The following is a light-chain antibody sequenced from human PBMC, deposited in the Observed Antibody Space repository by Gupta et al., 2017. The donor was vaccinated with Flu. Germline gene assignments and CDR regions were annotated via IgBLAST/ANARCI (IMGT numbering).Light chain of an antibody. Sequence: TSSNVGGYNYVSWYQQHPGNAPKLMIYDVSKRPSGVPDRFSGSKSGNTASLTISGLQAEDEADYYCCSYAGSSTGVFGGGTKLTVL. V-gene: IGLV2-11*01. J-gene: IGLJ3*02. CDR2: DVS. CDR1: SSNVGGYNY. CDR3: CSYAGSSTGV.